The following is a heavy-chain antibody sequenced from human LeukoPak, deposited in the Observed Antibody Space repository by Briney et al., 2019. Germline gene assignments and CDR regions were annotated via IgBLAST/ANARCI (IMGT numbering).Heavy chain of an antibody. CDR2: IYYSGST. CDR1: GGSISSTAYY. J-gene: IGHJ4*02. CDR3: ARLICSSTSCHDN. Sequence: SETLSLTCTVSGGSISSTAYYWGWIRQPPGKGLEWIGSIYYSGSTYYNPSLKSRVTISVDTSKNQFSLKLSSVAAADTAVYHCARLICSSTSCHDNWGQGTLVTVSS. D-gene: IGHD2-2*01. V-gene: IGHV4-39*01.